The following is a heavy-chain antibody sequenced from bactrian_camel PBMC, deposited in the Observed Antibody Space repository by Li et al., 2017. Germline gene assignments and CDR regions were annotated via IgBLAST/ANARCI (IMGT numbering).Heavy chain of an antibody. CDR2: ISTGAGNT. J-gene: IGHJ4*01. Sequence: VQLVESGGGLVQPGGSLRLSCAASGFTFSSSDMIWVRQAPGVGLEWVSGISTGAGNTFYADSAKGRFTISRDNAKNTLYLQMNSLKTEDTAVYYCAATDGWVPSSLGQGTQVTVS. V-gene: IGHV3S40*01. CDR1: GFTFSSSD. D-gene: IGHD5*01.